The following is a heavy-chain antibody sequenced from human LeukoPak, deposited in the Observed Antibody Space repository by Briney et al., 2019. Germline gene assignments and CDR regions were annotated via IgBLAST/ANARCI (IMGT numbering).Heavy chain of an antibody. Sequence: GGSLRLSCAASGFTFSRFAMSWVRQAPGKGLEWVSSISSSGTYMYYADSLKGRFTISRDNAKNSLYLQMNSLRAEDTAVYYCSRGDYGDYRAGCWGQGTLVTVSS. V-gene: IGHV3-21*01. J-gene: IGHJ4*02. CDR1: GFTFSRFA. D-gene: IGHD4-17*01. CDR3: SRGDYGDYRAGC. CDR2: ISSSGTYM.